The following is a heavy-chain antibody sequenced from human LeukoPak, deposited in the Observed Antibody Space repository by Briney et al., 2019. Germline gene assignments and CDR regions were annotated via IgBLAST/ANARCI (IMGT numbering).Heavy chain of an antibody. CDR3: AREYSTARPVDY. V-gene: IGHV4-4*07. D-gene: IGHD1-14*01. Sequence: SETLSLTCTVSGGSISSYYWSWLRQPAGKGLEWIGRIYTSGSTNYNPSLKSRVTISVDTSKNQFSLKLSSVTAADTAVYYCAREYSTARPVDYWGQGTLVTVSS. CDR2: IYTSGST. J-gene: IGHJ4*02. CDR1: GGSISSYY.